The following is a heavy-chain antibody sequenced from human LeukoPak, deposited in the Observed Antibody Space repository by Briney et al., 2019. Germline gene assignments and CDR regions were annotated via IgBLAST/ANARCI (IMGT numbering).Heavy chain of an antibody. CDR1: GFNFSYAW. CDR3: TKEWFGAIDY. V-gene: IGHV3-15*01. Sequence: GGSLRLSCAASGFNFSYAWMTWVRQAPGKGLEWVGRIKTKTEGGTTDYAAPVKGRFTISRDDSKNTLYLQMNSLKTEDTAVYYCTKEWFGAIDYWGQGTLVTVSS. D-gene: IGHD3-10*01. J-gene: IGHJ4*02. CDR2: IKTKTEGGTT.